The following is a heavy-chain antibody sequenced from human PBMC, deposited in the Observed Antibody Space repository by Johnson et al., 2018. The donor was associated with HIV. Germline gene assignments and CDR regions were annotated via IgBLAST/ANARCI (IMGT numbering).Heavy chain of an antibody. Sequence: VQLVESGGGVVQPGRSLRLSCAAHGFTFSSYGMHWVRQAPGKGLEWLAVISYDGSNKYYADSVKGRFTISRANSKNTLYLQINSLRAEDTAVYYCAKDGGARGSSWYEGVFDIWGQGTMVTVSS. CDR3: AKDGGARGSSWYEGVFDI. CDR2: ISYDGSNK. CDR1: GFTFSSYG. V-gene: IGHV3-30*18. J-gene: IGHJ3*02. D-gene: IGHD6-13*01.